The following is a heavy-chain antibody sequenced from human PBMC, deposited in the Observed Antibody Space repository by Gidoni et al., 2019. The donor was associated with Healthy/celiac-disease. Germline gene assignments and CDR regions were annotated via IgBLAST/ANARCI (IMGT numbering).Heavy chain of an antibody. CDR1: GFTFSSYA. J-gene: IGHJ4*02. CDR2: ISGSGGST. CDR3: AKSPDSMVEEVDYFDY. Sequence: EVQLLESGGGLVQPGGSLRLSCAASGFTFSSYAMSWVRQAPGKGLEWVSAISGSGGSTYYADSVKGRFTISRDNSKNTLYLQMNSLRAEDTAVYYCAKSPDSMVEEVDYFDYWGQGTLVTVSS. D-gene: IGHD2-15*01. V-gene: IGHV3-23*01.